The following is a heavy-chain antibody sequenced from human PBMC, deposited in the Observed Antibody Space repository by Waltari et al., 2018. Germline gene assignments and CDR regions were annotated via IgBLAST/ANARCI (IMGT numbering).Heavy chain of an antibody. CDR2: IYHSGST. D-gene: IGHD2-21*01. V-gene: IGHV4-38-2*02. Sequence: QVQLQESGPGLVKPSETLSLTCTVPGYSISRGSYWGWSRQPPGKGLEWIGRIYHSGSTYYNPSLKSRVTISVDTSKNQFSLKLSSVTAADTAVYYCATIGRIVLDYWGQGTLVTVSS. CDR3: ATIGRIVLDY. J-gene: IGHJ4*02. CDR1: GYSISRGSY.